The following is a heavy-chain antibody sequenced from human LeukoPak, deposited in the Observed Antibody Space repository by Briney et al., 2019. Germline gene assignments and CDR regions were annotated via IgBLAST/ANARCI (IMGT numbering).Heavy chain of an antibody. CDR1: GLTLSGYW. CDR3: ARARGNTYGYFEY. Sequence: PGGSLRLSCAASGLTLSGYWMHWVRQAPGKGLVSVSRINGDASSTSYADSVKGRFTISRDNAKSTLYLQMNSLRVEDTAVYYCARARGNTYGYFEYWGQGTLVTVSS. V-gene: IGHV3-74*01. J-gene: IGHJ4*02. D-gene: IGHD5-18*01. CDR2: INGDASST.